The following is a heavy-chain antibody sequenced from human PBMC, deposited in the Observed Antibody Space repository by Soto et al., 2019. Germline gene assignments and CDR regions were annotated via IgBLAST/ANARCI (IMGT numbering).Heavy chain of an antibody. CDR3: ARRVVVLTAFDN. V-gene: IGHV4-39*01. D-gene: IGHD2-15*01. J-gene: IGHJ4*02. CDR1: GGSISSSFYY. CDR2: IYYSGST. Sequence: PSETLSLTCSVSGGSISSSFYYWGWIRQPPGKGLEWFGNIYYSGSTYYNPSLKSRVTISVDTSKNQFSLKLSSVTAADTAVYYCARRVVVLTAFDNWGQGALVTVS.